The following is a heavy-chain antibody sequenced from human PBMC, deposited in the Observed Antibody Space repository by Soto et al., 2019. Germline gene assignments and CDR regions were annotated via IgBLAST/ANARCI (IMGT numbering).Heavy chain of an antibody. J-gene: IGHJ4*02. D-gene: IGHD6-6*01. CDR1: GGSMRNYY. Sequence: LSLPCSVSGGSMRNYYWNWIRQPPGRGLEWIGYVYHSGSTNYNPPLKSRVSMSVDVSRNHFSLTLHSVTAADTAVYFCTSSYSTSSSPDYWGQGTLVTVSS. V-gene: IGHV4-59*01. CDR2: VYHSGST. CDR3: TSSYSTSSSPDY.